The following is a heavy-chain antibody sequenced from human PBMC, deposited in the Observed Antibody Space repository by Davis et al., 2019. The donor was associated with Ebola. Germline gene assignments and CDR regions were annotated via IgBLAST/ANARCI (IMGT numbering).Heavy chain of an antibody. CDR2: INPNSGGT. CDR1: GYTFTGYY. D-gene: IGHD3-22*01. J-gene: IGHJ6*04. CDR3: ARATLYYDSSEGSMDV. Sequence: ASVKVSCKASGYTFTGYYMHWVRQAPGQGLEWMGRINPNSGGTNYAQKFQGRVTMTKDTSISTAYMELSRLRSDDTAVYYCARATLYYDSSEGSMDVWGKGTTVTVSS. V-gene: IGHV1-2*06.